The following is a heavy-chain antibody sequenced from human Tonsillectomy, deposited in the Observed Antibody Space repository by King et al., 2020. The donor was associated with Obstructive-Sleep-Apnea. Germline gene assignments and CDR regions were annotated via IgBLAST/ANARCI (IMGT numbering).Heavy chain of an antibody. CDR1: GYTFTAYY. CDR3: ARDMSAYDSTSPAY. V-gene: IGHV1-2*02. J-gene: IGHJ4*02. CDR2: ISPNSGAT. D-gene: IGHD3-10*01. Sequence: VQLVESGAEVKKPGASVNVSCKAFGYTFTAYYIHWVRQAPGQGLEWMGWISPNSGATKYAQKFQDRVTMTRDTSISTAYMDLSRLRSDDTAMYYCARDMSAYDSTSPAYWGQGTLVTVSS.